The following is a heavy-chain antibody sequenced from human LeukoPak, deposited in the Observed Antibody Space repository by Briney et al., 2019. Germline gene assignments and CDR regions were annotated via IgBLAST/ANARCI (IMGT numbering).Heavy chain of an antibody. CDR2: ISWNSGSI. Sequence: GGSLRLSCAASGFTFSTYAMHWVRQAPGKGLEWVSGISWNSGSIGYADSVKGRFTISRDNAKNSLYLQMNSLRAEDTALYYCAKGSSLSLDYGDYGSYWGQGTLVTVSS. D-gene: IGHD4-17*01. V-gene: IGHV3-9*01. CDR1: GFTFSTYA. J-gene: IGHJ4*02. CDR3: AKGSSLSLDYGDYGSY.